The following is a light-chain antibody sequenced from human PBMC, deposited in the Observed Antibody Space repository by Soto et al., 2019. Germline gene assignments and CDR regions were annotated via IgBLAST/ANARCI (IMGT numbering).Light chain of an antibody. CDR2: DAS. CDR3: QQRSNWLT. Sequence: EIVLTQSPATLSLSPGERATLSCRASQSVSSYLAWYQQKPGQAPRLLIYDASNRATGIPAMFSGSGSGTDFTLTISSLEPEDVAVYYCQQRSNWLTFGGGNKVEIK. V-gene: IGKV3-11*01. CDR1: QSVSSY. J-gene: IGKJ4*01.